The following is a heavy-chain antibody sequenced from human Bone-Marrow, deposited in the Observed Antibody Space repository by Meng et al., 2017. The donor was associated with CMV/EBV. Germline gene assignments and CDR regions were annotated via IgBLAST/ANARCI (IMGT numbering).Heavy chain of an antibody. CDR2: MNPNSGNT. V-gene: IGHV1-8*02. Sequence: ASVKVSCKASGYTFTSYDINWVRQATGQGLEWMGWMNPNSGNTGYAQKFQGRVTMSADKSISTAYLQWSSLKASDTAMYYCARHGGMFLDYWGWGPLVTVSS. D-gene: IGHD3-10*02. CDR1: GYTFTSYD. CDR3: ARHGGMFLDY. J-gene: IGHJ4*02.